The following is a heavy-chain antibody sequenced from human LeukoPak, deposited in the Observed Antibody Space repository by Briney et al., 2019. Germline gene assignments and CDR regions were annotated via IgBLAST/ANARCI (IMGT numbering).Heavy chain of an antibody. V-gene: IGHV3-23*01. CDR1: GFPFSSYA. Sequence: PGGSLRLSCAASGFPFSSYAVNWVRQAPGEGLEWVSVISGSADRAYYGDTVKGRFSISRDNSKNTVYLQMNSLRVEDTAIYYCAKGSSSWYVAGWFDSWGQGTLVTVSS. CDR2: ISGSADRA. J-gene: IGHJ5*01. D-gene: IGHD6-13*01. CDR3: AKGSSSWYVAGWFDS.